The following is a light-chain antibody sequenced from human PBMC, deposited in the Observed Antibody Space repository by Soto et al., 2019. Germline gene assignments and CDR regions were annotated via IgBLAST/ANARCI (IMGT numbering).Light chain of an antibody. CDR2: STS. CDR3: QQSFKTPFT. Sequence: DIQMTQSPPSLSASVGDRVTISCRASQAINKYLNWYQLKERQAPKLLIYSTSEFQPGVPSRFSGSTSGTQFSLTITGLQPDDSATYFCQQSFKTPFTFGQGT. CDR1: QAINKY. J-gene: IGKJ2*01. V-gene: IGKV1-39*01.